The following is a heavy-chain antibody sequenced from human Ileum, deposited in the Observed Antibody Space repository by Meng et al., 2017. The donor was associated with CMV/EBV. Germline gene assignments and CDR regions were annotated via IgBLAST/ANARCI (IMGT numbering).Heavy chain of an antibody. V-gene: IGHV4-59*01. CDR2: ISSTGST. CDR1: GGSISGFY. CDR3: ARDTYYYGLDV. Sequence: GSLRLSCTVSGGSISGFYWSWIRQPPGKGLEWIGFISSTGSTKYSPSLKSRVTMSLDTSKNQFSLNLNSVTATDTAVYYCARDTYYYGLDVWGQGTTVTVSS. J-gene: IGHJ6*02.